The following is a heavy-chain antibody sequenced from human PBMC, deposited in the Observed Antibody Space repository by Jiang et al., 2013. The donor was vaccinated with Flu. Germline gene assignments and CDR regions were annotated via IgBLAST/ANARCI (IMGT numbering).Heavy chain of an antibody. Sequence: SGAEVKKPGASVRLSCKTSGYTFTTYFIHWVRQAPGQGLEWMGIFSPNTGTATYSQKFQGRVTMSGDTSTSTVYMELKSLTSEDRATYYCARINAAPYYYGLDV. V-gene: IGHV1-46*01. CDR2: FSPNTGTA. J-gene: IGHJ6*01. CDR1: GYTFTTYF. D-gene: IGHD6-13*01. CDR3: ARINAAPYYYGLDV.